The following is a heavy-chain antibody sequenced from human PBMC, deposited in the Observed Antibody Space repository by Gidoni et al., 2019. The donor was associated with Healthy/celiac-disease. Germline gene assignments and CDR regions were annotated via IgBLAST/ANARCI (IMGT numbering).Heavy chain of an antibody. V-gene: IGHV4-31*03. CDR2: IYYSGST. CDR1: GCSIRSGGYY. Sequence: QVQLQESGPGLVKPSQTLSLPCTVSGCSIRSGGYYWSWIRQHPGKGLEWIGYIYYSGSTYYNPSLKSRVTISVDTSKNQFSLKLSSVTAADTAVYYCARDGGRQWLVFQHWGQGTLVTVSS. CDR3: ARDGGRQWLVFQH. J-gene: IGHJ1*01. D-gene: IGHD6-19*01.